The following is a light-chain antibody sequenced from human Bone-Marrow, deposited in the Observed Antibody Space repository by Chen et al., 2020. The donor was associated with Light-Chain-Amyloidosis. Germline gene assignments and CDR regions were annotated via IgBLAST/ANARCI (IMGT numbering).Light chain of an antibody. CDR2: DDS. J-gene: IGKJ2*02. CDR3: QQYVTVPRT. V-gene: IGKV1-33*01. Sequence: IQMTQSPSSLSASVGDRVTITCQASQAISNYLTWYHQKPGNAPDLLIYDDSKLEPGVPSRFSGGGSGTHITFTISNPQPEDISTYYFQQYVTVPRTFGWGTK. CDR1: QAISNY.